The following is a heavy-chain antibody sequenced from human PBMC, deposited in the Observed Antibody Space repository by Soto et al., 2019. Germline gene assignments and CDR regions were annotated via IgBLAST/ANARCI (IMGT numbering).Heavy chain of an antibody. J-gene: IGHJ4*02. V-gene: IGHV1-3*01. CDR1: GYTFTNYA. Sequence: QVQLVQSGAEVKKPGASVKVSCKASGYTFTNYAIHWVRQAPGQRLEWMGWINAGNGNTKYSQKFQGRGTITRDTSASTAYMELSSLRSEDTAVCYCARGERYYYDTSGYFGFDYWGQGTLVTVSS. CDR3: ARGERYYYDTSGYFGFDY. D-gene: IGHD3-22*01. CDR2: INAGNGNT.